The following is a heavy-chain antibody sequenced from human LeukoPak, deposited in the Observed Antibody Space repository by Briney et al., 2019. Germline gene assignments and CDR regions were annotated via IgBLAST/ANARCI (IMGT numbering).Heavy chain of an antibody. J-gene: IGHJ3*02. CDR3: ARGPPDCSSTSCYAFDAFDI. D-gene: IGHD2-2*01. Sequence: SETLSLTCTVSGGSISSSSYYWGWIRQPPGKGLEWIGSMYSSGSTYYNPSLKSRVTTSVDTSKNHFSLKLSSVTAADTAVYYCARGPPDCSSTSCYAFDAFDIWGQGTMVTVSS. CDR1: GGSISSSSYY. V-gene: IGHV4-39*07. CDR2: MYSSGST.